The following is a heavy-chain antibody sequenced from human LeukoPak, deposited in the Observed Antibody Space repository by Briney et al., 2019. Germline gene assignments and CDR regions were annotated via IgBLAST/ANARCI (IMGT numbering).Heavy chain of an antibody. J-gene: IGHJ6*02. V-gene: IGHV3-33*08. CDR1: GFTFSDYA. D-gene: IGHD3-10*01. CDR3: AREMVYRFGELLWNLSDYYYYGMDV. CDR2: IWYDGSNK. Sequence: GGSLRLSCAASGFTFSDYAMTWIRQAPGKGLEWVAVIWYDGSNKYYADSVKGRFTISRDNSKNTLYLQMNSLRAEDTAVYYCAREMVYRFGELLWNLSDYYYYGMDVWGQGTTVTVSS.